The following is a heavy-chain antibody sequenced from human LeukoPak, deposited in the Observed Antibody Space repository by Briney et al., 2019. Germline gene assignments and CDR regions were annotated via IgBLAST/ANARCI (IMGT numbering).Heavy chain of an antibody. D-gene: IGHD5-12*01. V-gene: IGHV3-48*04. CDR3: VREIVRLRLTDY. Sequence: PGGSLRLSCAVSGFTFSHYSMNWVRQAPGKGLEWVSYISSSSGTIYYGDSVKGRFTISRDNAKNSLYLQMNSLRAEDTAVYYCVREIVRLRLTDYWGQGTLVTVSS. J-gene: IGHJ4*02. CDR1: GFTFSHYS. CDR2: ISSSSGTI.